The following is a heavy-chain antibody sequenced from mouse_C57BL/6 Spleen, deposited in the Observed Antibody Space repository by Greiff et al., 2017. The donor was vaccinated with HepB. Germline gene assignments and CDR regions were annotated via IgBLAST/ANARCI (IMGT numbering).Heavy chain of an antibody. Sequence: EVKLVESGGGLVKPGGSLKLSCAASGFTFSDYGMHWVRQAPEKGLEWVAYISSGSSTIYYADTVKGRFTISRDNAKNTLFLQMTSLRSEDTAMYYCARKTGTRSYWYFDVWGTGTTVTVSS. D-gene: IGHD4-1*01. CDR2: ISSGSSTI. J-gene: IGHJ1*03. CDR1: GFTFSDYG. V-gene: IGHV5-17*01. CDR3: ARKTGTRSYWYFDV.